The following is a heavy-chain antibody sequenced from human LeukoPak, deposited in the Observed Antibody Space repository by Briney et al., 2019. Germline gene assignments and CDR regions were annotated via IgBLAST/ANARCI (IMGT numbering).Heavy chain of an antibody. Sequence: GGSLRLSCAASGFTFSSYAMHWVRQAPGKGLEWVAVISYDGSNKYYADSVKGRFTISRDNSKNTLYLQMNSLRAEDTAVYYCAKDIGYYYDSSGQNYYYYGMDVWGQGTTVTVSS. CDR1: GFTFSSYA. V-gene: IGHV3-30-3*01. CDR3: AKDIGYYYDSSGQNYYYYGMDV. CDR2: ISYDGSNK. J-gene: IGHJ6*02. D-gene: IGHD3-22*01.